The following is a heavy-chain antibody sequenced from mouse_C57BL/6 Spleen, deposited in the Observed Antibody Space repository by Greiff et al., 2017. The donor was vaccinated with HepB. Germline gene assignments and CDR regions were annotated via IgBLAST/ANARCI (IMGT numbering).Heavy chain of an antibody. V-gene: IGHV1-54*01. Sequence: QVQLQQSGAELVRPGTSVKVSCKASGYAFTNYLIEWVKQRPGQGLEWIGVINPGSGGTNYNEKFKGKATLTADKSSSTAYMQLSSLTSEDSAVYFGARSFIYYAHGDYAMDYWGQGTSVTVSS. J-gene: IGHJ4*01. D-gene: IGHD2-1*01. CDR1: GYAFTNYL. CDR3: ARSFIYYAHGDYAMDY. CDR2: INPGSGGT.